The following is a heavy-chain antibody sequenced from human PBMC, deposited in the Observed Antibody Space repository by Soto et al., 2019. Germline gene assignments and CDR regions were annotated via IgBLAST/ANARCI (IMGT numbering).Heavy chain of an antibody. J-gene: IGHJ4*02. Sequence: SETLSLTCTVSGDSISSRYWSWIRQPPGKGLEWIGYIYYSGSTNYNPSLKSRVTISVDTSKNQFSLKLTSVTAADTAVYYCKRVMEVDDLLTGPFDYWGQGTLVTVSS. V-gene: IGHV4-59*11. CDR1: GDSISSRY. CDR3: KRVMEVDDLLTGPFDY. D-gene: IGHD3-9*01. CDR2: IYYSGST.